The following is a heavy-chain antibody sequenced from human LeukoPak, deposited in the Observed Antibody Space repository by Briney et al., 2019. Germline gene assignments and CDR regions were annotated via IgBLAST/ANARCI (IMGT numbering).Heavy chain of an antibody. D-gene: IGHD3-22*01. CDR2: MNPNSGNT. J-gene: IGHJ4*02. Sequence: ASVKVSCKASGYTFTTYDINWVRQATGQGLEWMGWMNPNSGNTGYAQKFQGRVTMTRNTSISTACMELSSLRSEDTAVYYCARGSYYYDNSGSDYWGQGTLVTVSS. V-gene: IGHV1-8*01. CDR1: GYTFTTYD. CDR3: ARGSYYYDNSGSDY.